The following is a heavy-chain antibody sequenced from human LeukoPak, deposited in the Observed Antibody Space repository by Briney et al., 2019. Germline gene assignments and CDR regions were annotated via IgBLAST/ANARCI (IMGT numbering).Heavy chain of an antibody. CDR1: GGSISSTNW. Sequence: SQTLSLTCGVSGGSISSTNWWTGVRQPPWGGLEGIGEVRLNGRTHYSTSLESRVTMSVDMSETHISLKLTSVTAADTAVYYCAREGGFYRPLDYSGPGTLVIVSS. CDR3: AREGGFYRPLDY. D-gene: IGHD2/OR15-2a*01. J-gene: IGHJ4*02. CDR2: VRLNGRT. V-gene: IGHV4-4*02.